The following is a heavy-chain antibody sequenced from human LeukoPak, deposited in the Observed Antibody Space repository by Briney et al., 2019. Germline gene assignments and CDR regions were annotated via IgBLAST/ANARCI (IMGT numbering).Heavy chain of an antibody. D-gene: IGHD3-10*01. V-gene: IGHV3-66*02. Sequence: GGSLRLSCAASGFTFSSYWMSWVRQAPGKGLEWVSVIYSGGSTYYADSVKGRFTISRDNSKNSVYQQLNSLRPEDTAMYYCVSMVRGIGYWGQGTLVTVSS. J-gene: IGHJ4*02. CDR1: GFTFSSYW. CDR2: IYSGGST. CDR3: VSMVRGIGY.